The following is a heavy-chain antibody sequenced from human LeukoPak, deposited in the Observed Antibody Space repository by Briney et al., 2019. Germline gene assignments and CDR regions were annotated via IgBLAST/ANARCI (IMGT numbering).Heavy chain of an antibody. D-gene: IGHD2-8*02. CDR2: ISSSSSTI. CDR3: AVYGGVSNYFKN. CDR1: GFTLSTYT. Sequence: QPGGSLRLSCAASGFTLSTYTVNWVRQAPGKGLEWVAYISSSSSTIYYADSVKVRLTISRDNAKNSLYLQMNSLKDKAAAVYHCAVYGGVSNYFKNWGQGALVTVSS. J-gene: IGHJ4*02. V-gene: IGHV3-48*02.